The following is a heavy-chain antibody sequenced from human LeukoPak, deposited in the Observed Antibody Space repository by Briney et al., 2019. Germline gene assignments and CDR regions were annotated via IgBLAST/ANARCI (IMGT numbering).Heavy chain of an antibody. V-gene: IGHV3-30-3*01. Sequence: PGGSLRLSCSASGFTFSSYAMHWVRQAPGKGLEWVAVISYDGSDKYFADSVKGRFTISRDNPKNTLYLQMNSLRADDTAVYYCARGLSGYDYSDYWGQGTLVTVSS. J-gene: IGHJ4*02. CDR1: GFTFSSYA. CDR2: ISYDGSDK. D-gene: IGHD5-12*01. CDR3: ARGLSGYDYSDY.